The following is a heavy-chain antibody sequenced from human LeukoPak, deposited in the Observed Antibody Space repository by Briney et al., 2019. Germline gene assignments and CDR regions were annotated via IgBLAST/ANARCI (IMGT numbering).Heavy chain of an antibody. J-gene: IGHJ4*02. CDR2: ISYDGGDI. CDR1: GFTFSSYA. V-gene: IGHV3-30*04. CDR3: ARDNNGDY. Sequence: GGSLRLSCAASGFTFSSYAMHWVRQAPGKGLEWVAVISYDGGDIYYANSVKGRFTISRDDSKNTLFLQMSSLRPEDTAVYWCARDNNGDYWGQGILVTVSS. D-gene: IGHD1/OR15-1a*01.